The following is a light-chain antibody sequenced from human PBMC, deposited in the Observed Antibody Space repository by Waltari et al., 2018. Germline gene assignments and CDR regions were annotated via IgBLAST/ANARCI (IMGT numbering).Light chain of an antibody. CDR2: SYN. CDR3: QSYDGSLSASI. V-gene: IGLV1-40*01. Sequence: QSVLTQPPSMSGAPGQRVTISCTGSSSNIGAGYDVHWYQQFPGTAPKLLIYSYNNRPSGVPDRFSGSKSGTSASLAIAGLQAEDEADYYCQSYDGSLSASIFGGGTKLTVL. CDR1: SSNIGAGYD. J-gene: IGLJ2*01.